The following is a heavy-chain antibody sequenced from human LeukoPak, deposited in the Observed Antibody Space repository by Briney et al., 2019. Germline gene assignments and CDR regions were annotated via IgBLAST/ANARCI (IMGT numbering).Heavy chain of an antibody. Sequence: SETLSLTCTVSGGSISSYYWSWIRQPPGKGLEWIGYIYYSGSTNYNPSLKSRVTISVDKSKNQFSLKLSSVTAADTAVYYCARQGGRNRLDAFDIWGQGTMVTVSS. V-gene: IGHV4-59*08. CDR3: ARQGGRNRLDAFDI. CDR1: GGSISSYY. CDR2: IYYSGST. J-gene: IGHJ3*02. D-gene: IGHD2-15*01.